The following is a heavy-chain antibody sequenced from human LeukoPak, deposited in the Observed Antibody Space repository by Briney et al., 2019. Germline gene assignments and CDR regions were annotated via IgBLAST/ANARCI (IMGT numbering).Heavy chain of an antibody. Sequence: GGTLRLSCAASGFNFNDYGMSWVRQAPGKGLEWVSSVSHTGDHTYYADSVKGRFTISRDNAKNSLYLQMNSLRAEDTAVYYCAELGITMIGGVWGKGTTVTISS. CDR3: AELGITMIGGV. D-gene: IGHD3-10*02. CDR1: GFNFNDYG. V-gene: IGHV3-23*01. CDR2: VSHTGDHT. J-gene: IGHJ6*04.